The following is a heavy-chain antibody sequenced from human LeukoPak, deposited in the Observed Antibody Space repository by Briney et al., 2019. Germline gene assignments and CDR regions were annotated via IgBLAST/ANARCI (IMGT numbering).Heavy chain of an antibody. J-gene: IGHJ4*02. CDR3: ARDRDRGGYSMFDY. CDR2: ISSSSSYI. CDR1: GFTFSSYS. D-gene: IGHD3-22*01. V-gene: IGHV3-21*01. Sequence: GGSLRLSCAASGFTFSSYSMNWVRQAPGKGLEWVSSISSSSSYIYYADSVKGRFTISRDNAKNSLYLQMNSLRAEDTAVYYCARDRDRGGYSMFDYWGQGTLVTVSS.